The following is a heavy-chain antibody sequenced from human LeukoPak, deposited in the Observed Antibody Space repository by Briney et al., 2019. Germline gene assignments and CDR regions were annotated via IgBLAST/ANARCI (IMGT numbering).Heavy chain of an antibody. V-gene: IGHV4-59*08. J-gene: IGHJ4*02. CDR3: ATTGYIFIAVPATPDY. CDR2: IYNSGST. CDR1: GGSISSYY. Sequence: SETLSLTCTVSGGSISSYYWSWIRQPPGKGLEWIGYIYNSGSTKYNPSLKSRVTISVDTSKNQISLKLSSVTAADTAVYYCATTGYIFIAVPATPDYWGQGTLVTVSS. D-gene: IGHD6-19*01.